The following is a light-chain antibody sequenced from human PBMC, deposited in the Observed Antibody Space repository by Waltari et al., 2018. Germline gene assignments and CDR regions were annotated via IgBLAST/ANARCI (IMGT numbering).Light chain of an antibody. CDR1: GSNIGNNG. CDR2: YND. J-gene: IGLJ3*02. Sequence: QSVLTQPPSLSEAPDQTITISCSGSGSNIGNNGVNWYQQLPGKTPKLLIYYNDLGPFGVSGRFSGSKSGTSASLAISGLQSEDEADYYCSVWDDNLNALVFGGGTKLTVL. CDR3: SVWDDNLNALV. V-gene: IGLV1-36*01.